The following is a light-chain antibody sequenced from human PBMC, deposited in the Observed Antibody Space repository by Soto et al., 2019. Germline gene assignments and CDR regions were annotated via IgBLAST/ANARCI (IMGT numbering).Light chain of an antibody. V-gene: IGKV1-39*01. CDR1: QSISSY. J-gene: IGKJ5*01. CDR3: QQSYSTPIT. CDR2: AAS. Sequence: DIQMTQSPSSLSASVGDRVTITCRASQSISSYLNWYQQKPGKAPKLLTYAASSLQSGVPSRFSGSGSGTDFTLTISSLQPEDFATYYCQQSYSTPITFGQGT.